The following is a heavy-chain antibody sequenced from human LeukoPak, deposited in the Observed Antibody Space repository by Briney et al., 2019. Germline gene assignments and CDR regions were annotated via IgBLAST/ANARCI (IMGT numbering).Heavy chain of an antibody. CDR2: ISGSGGST. CDR1: GFTFSSYA. J-gene: IGHJ3*02. CDR3: ASLPMVSSWHDAFDI. D-gene: IGHD6-13*01. V-gene: IGHV3-23*01. Sequence: PGGSLSLSCAASGFTFSSYAMSWVRQAPGKGLEWVSAISGSGGSTYYADSVKGRFTISRDNSKNTLYLQMNSLRAEDTAVYYCASLPMVSSWHDAFDIWGQGTMVTVSS.